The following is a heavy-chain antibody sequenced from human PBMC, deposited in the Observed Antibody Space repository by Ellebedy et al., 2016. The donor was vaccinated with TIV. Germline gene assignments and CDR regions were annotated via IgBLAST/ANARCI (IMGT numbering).Heavy chain of an antibody. CDR3: ARDLRRIAAAGIPTLGY. D-gene: IGHD6-13*01. J-gene: IGHJ4*02. V-gene: IGHV3-21*01. CDR1: GFTFSSYS. Sequence: GESLKISXAASGFTFSSYSMNWVRQAPGKGLEWVSSISSSSSYIYYADSVMGRFTISRDNAKNSLYLQMNSLRAEDTAVYYCARDLRRIAAAGIPTLGYWGQGTLVTVSS. CDR2: ISSSSSYI.